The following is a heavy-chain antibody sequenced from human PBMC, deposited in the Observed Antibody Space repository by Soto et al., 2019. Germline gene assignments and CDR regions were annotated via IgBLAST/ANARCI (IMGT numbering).Heavy chain of an antibody. D-gene: IGHD5-18*01. Sequence: QVQLVQSGAEVKKPGSSVKVSCKASGGTFSSYAISWVRQAPGQGIEWMGGIIPIFGTANYEQKFQGRVTITADESTSTAYMELSSLRSEDTAVYYCARGRSYGYGAYYYDYGMDVWGQGTTVTVSS. J-gene: IGHJ6*02. CDR1: GGTFSSYA. V-gene: IGHV1-69*19. CDR3: ARGRSYGYGAYYYDYGMDV. CDR2: IIPIFGTA.